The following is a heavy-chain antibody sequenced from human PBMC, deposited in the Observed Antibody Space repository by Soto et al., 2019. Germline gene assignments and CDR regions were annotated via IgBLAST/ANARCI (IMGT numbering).Heavy chain of an antibody. CDR3: ARDRLMATAGTARHYFGLDV. J-gene: IGHJ6*02. V-gene: IGHV4-31*03. D-gene: IGHD5-18*01. CDR1: GGSIRSGGYY. CDR2: IYYSGNT. Sequence: SETLSLTCTVPGGSIRSGGYYWSWVRQNPRRGLEWIGNIYYSGNTYYNPSLKSRLTISVDTSKTQFSLNLSSVTAADTAVYYCARDRLMATAGTARHYFGLDVWGQGTTVTVS.